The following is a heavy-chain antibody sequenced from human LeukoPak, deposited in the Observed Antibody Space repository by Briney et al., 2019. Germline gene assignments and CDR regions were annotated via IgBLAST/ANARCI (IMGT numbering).Heavy chain of an antibody. CDR2: IIPMFGTA. V-gene: IGHV1-69*06. CDR1: GGTFSTYA. Sequence: ASVKVSCKTSGGTFSTYAITWVRQTPGQGLEWMGGIIPMFGTANYAQKFQDRVTITADKSTSTAYMELSSLRSEDTAVYYCATNLRAAPRYFDLWGRGTLVTVSS. J-gene: IGHJ2*01. D-gene: IGHD6-13*01. CDR3: ATNLRAAPRYFDL.